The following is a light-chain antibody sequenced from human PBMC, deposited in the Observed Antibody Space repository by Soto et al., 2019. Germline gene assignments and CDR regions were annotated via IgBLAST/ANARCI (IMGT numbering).Light chain of an antibody. CDR1: QSVSSY. CDR2: GAS. J-gene: IGKJ1*01. V-gene: IGKV3-15*01. Sequence: EIVLTQSPATLSLSPGERATLSCRASQSVSSYLAWYQQKPGQAPRLLIYGASTRATGIPARFSGSGSGTEFTLTISSLQSEDFAVYYCQQYSIWRTFGQGTKV. CDR3: QQYSIWRT.